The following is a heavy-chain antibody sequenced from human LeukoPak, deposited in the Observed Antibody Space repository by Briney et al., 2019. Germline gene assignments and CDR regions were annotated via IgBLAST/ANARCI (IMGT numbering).Heavy chain of an antibody. D-gene: IGHD3-3*01. CDR2: ISAYNGNT. CDR1: GYTFTSYG. V-gene: IGHV1-18*01. J-gene: IGHJ5*02. CDR3: ARDLKPGGGVVIHDP. Sequence: AASVRVSCKASGYTFTSYGISWVRQAPGQGLEWMGWISAYNGNTNYAQKLQGRVTMTTDTSTSTAYMELRSLRSDDTAVYYCARDLKPGGGVVIHDPWGQGTLVTVSS.